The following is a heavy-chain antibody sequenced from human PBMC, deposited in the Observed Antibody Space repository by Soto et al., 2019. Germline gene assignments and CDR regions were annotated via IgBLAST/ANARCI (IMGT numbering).Heavy chain of an antibody. CDR1: GFTVSSNY. CDR2: IYSGGST. Sequence: GGSLRLSCAASGFTVSSNYMSWVRQAPGKGLEWVSVIYSGGSTYYADSVKGRFTISRDNSKNTLYLQMNSLRAEDTAVYYCARNQDIVVVVAATPSVGAFDIWGQGTMVTVSS. D-gene: IGHD2-15*01. CDR3: ARNQDIVVVVAATPSVGAFDI. J-gene: IGHJ3*02. V-gene: IGHV3-66*01.